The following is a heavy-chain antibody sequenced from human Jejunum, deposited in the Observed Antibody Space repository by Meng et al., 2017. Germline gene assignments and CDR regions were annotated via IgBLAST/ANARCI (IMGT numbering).Heavy chain of an antibody. CDR3: ARAAAGTGFGYFDL. D-gene: IGHD6-19*01. Sequence: QVEVQDPVPGPVSTSETLLLMFTCSGVSVNIRPYYWSLIRQPPGKGLEWIAYIDNSGSTNYTPSLKSRVIISVDTSKNQFYLQMSSLTAADTAVYYCARAAAGTGFGYFDLWGRGTLVTVSS. V-gene: IGHV4-61*01. J-gene: IGHJ2*01. CDR1: GVSVNIRPYY. CDR2: IDNSGST.